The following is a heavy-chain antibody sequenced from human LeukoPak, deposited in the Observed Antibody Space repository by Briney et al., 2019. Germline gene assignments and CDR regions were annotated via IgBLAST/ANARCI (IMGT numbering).Heavy chain of an antibody. CDR2: IIPIFGTA. J-gene: IGHJ6*04. CDR1: GGTFSSYA. D-gene: IGHD3-10*01. V-gene: IGHV1-69*13. Sequence: EASVKVSCKASGGTFSSYAISWVRQAPGHGLEWIGGIIPIFGTANYAQKFQGRVTITADESTSTAYMELSSLRSEDTAVYYCASGWFGELWDYYYGMDVWGKGTTVTVSS. CDR3: ASGWFGELWDYYYGMDV.